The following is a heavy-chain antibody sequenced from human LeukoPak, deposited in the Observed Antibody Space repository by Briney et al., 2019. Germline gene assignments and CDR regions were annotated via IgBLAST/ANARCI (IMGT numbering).Heavy chain of an antibody. D-gene: IGHD6-19*01. Sequence: SETLSLTCTVSGGSISGSSYYWGWIRQPPGKGLEWIGSIYYSGSTYYNPSLKSRVTISVDTSKNQFSLKLSSVTAADTAVYYCARAQWLVRYYFDYWGQGTLVTVSS. V-gene: IGHV4-39*07. J-gene: IGHJ4*02. CDR2: IYYSGST. CDR3: ARAQWLVRYYFDY. CDR1: GGSISGSSYY.